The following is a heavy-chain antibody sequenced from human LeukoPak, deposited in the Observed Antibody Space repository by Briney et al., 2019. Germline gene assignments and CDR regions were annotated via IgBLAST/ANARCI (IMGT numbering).Heavy chain of an antibody. D-gene: IGHD3-9*01. CDR3: ARGGDGDILTGLVFDY. CDR2: ISAYNGNT. V-gene: IGHV1-18*01. CDR1: GYRFTSYG. Sequence: ASVKGSCKASGYRFTSYGISWVRQAPGQGLEWMGWISAYNGNTNYAQKLQGRVTMTTDTSTSTAYMELRSLRSDDTAVYYCARGGDGDILTGLVFDYWGQGTLVTVSS. J-gene: IGHJ4*02.